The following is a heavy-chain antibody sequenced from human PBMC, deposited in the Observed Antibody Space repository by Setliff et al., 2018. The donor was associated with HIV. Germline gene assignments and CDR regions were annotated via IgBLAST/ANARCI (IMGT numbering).Heavy chain of an antibody. V-gene: IGHV4-31*03. J-gene: IGHJ6*03. CDR1: GGLITNDGYY. CDR3: ARGASGSYYYYYYYYMDV. CDR2: IYFNGKT. Sequence: SETLSLTCTVSGGLITNDGYYWTWIRQHPEKGLEWIGYIYFNGKTYYNPSLGGRATMSVGTSKNQFSLMLSSVTAADTAVYYCARGASGSYYYYYYYYMDVWGKGTTVTVSS. D-gene: IGHD3-10*01.